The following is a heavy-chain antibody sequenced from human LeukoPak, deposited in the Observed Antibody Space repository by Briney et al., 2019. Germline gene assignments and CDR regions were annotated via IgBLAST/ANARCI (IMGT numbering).Heavy chain of an antibody. V-gene: IGHV4-34*01. CDR2: TNQRGES. J-gene: IGHJ4*02. CDR3: ARDGYNFGSFDS. Sequence: SETLSLTCAVNGASFSGYYWSWIRQPPGKELEWIGETNQRGESSNNPSLKSRVTISLDTSKNQFSLKVSSVTAADTAVYFCARDGYNFGSFDSWGQGFLVTVSS. D-gene: IGHD5-24*01. CDR1: GASFSGYY.